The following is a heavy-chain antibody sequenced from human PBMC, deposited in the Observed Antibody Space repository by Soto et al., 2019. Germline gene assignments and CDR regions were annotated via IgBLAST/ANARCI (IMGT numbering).Heavy chain of an antibody. V-gene: IGHV3-23*01. D-gene: IGHD2-2*01. Sequence: EVQLLESGGALVQPGGSLRLSCAASGFTFSNHAMNWVRQAPGKGLEWVSTISDSGSTYYADSVKGRFTISRDNSKNTLYLQMNSVIAEDTAVYYCARDPGGHYCTTTSCLYFFDHWGQGALVIVSS. J-gene: IGHJ4*02. CDR1: GFTFSNHA. CDR2: ISDSGST. CDR3: ARDPGGHYCTTTSCLYFFDH.